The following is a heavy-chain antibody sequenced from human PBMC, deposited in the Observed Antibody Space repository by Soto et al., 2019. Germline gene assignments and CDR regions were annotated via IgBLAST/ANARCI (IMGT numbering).Heavy chain of an antibody. CDR1: GYTFTSYA. CDR3: ARDFARLYYYDSSGYPDY. Sequence: ASVKVSCKASGYTFTSYAMHWVRQAPGQRLEWMGWINAGNGNTKYSQKFQGRVTITRDTSASTAYMELSSLRSEDTAVYYCARDFARLYYYDSSGYPDYWGQGTLVTVSS. CDR2: INAGNGNT. V-gene: IGHV1-3*01. J-gene: IGHJ4*02. D-gene: IGHD3-22*01.